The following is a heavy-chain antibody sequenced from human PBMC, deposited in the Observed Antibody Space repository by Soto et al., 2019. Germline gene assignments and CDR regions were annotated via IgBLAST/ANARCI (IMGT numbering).Heavy chain of an antibody. D-gene: IGHD6-6*01. Sequence: QVQLVQSGAEVKKPGSSVKVSCKASGGTFSSYAISWVRQAPGQGLEWMGGIIPIFGTANYAQKFQGRVTITADESTSTAYMELSSLRPEYTAVYYCARERAEEYSSPRWFEPWGQGTRVTVSS. CDR2: IIPIFGTA. CDR1: GGTFSSYA. CDR3: ARERAEEYSSPRWFEP. J-gene: IGHJ5*02. V-gene: IGHV1-69*01.